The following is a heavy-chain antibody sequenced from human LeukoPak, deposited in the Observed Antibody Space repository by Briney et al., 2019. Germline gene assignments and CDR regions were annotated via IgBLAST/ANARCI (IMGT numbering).Heavy chain of an antibody. CDR1: GFSFSRYY. J-gene: IGHJ1*01. Sequence: GGSLRVSCVVSGFSFSRYYMGWVRQAPGRGLEWVAMTASDGGDRNYVDSVKGRSTISRDNSKNSLYLQMSSLAAEDTAVYYCAFLIREPQHWGQGTLVTVSS. CDR2: TASDGGDR. D-gene: IGHD1-26*01. CDR3: AFLIREPQH. V-gene: IGHV3-7*01.